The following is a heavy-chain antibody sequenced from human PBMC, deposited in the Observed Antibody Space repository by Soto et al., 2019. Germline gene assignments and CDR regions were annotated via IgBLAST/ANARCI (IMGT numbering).Heavy chain of an antibody. D-gene: IGHD1-26*01. Sequence: GGSLRLSCAASGFTFSSCAMSWVRQAPGKGLEWVSGIGGSGDDTEYTGSVKGRFTISRDNSKNTLYLQMNSLRAEDTAVYYCARGDRGAFDLWGQGTVVTVSS. CDR2: IGGSGDDT. CDR3: ARGDRGAFDL. J-gene: IGHJ3*01. CDR1: GFTFSSCA. V-gene: IGHV3-23*01.